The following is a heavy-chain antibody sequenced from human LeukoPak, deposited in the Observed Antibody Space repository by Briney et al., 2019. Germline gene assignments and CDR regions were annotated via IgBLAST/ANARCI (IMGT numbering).Heavy chain of an antibody. V-gene: IGHV4-39*01. CDR1: GGSISSGSYY. CDR2: IYYSGST. D-gene: IGHD3-10*01. CDR3: ASGRYYGSGSQYNWFDP. J-gene: IGHJ5*02. Sequence: PSETLSLTCTVSGGSISSGSYYWGWIRQPPGKGLEWIGSIYYSGSTYYNPSLKSRVTISVDTSKNQFSLKLSSVTAADTAVYYCASGRYYGSGSQYNWFDPWGQGTLVTVSS.